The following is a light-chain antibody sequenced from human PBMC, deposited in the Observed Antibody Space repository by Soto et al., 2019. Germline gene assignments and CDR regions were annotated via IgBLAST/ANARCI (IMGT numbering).Light chain of an antibody. CDR3: QQYNNWWT. CDR2: AAS. V-gene: IGKV3D-15*01. Sequence: EILLTQSPGTLSLSPGERATLSCRASQSVSSNLAWYQQKPGQAPRLLIYAASTRATGIPARFIGNGSGTEFTLTISSLQSEDFAVYYCQQYNNWWTFGQGTKVDIK. CDR1: QSVSSN. J-gene: IGKJ1*01.